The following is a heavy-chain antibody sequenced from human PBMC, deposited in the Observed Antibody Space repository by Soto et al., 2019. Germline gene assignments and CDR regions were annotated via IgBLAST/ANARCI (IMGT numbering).Heavy chain of an antibody. J-gene: IGHJ3*02. CDR2: ICGSGGST. D-gene: IGHD3-10*01. CDR3: ARDHILWFGELFPNGGGDAFDI. CDR1: GFTFSSYS. Sequence: GGSLSLSCAASGFTFSSYSMSWVRQAPGKGLEKVSSICGSGGSTYYADSVKGRFTIPRDNAKNSLYLQMNSLRAEDTAVYYCARDHILWFGELFPNGGGDAFDIWGQGTMVPVSS. V-gene: IGHV3-23*01.